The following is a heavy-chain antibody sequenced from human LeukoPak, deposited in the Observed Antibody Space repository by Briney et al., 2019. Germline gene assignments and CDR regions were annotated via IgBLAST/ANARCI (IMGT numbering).Heavy chain of an antibody. V-gene: IGHV4-4*02. CDR3: ASENIVVPADY. CDR1: GGSISSDIW. CDR2: IHHSGTT. J-gene: IGHJ4*02. Sequence: PSGTLSLTCAVSGGSISSDIWWSWVRQPPGKGLEWIAEIHHSGTTNYNPSLKSRVSTSVDKSTNQFFLNLKSVTAADTAVYYCASENIVVPADYWGRGTLVTVSS. D-gene: IGHD2-15*01.